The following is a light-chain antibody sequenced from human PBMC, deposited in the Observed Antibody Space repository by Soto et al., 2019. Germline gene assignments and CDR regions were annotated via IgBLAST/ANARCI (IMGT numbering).Light chain of an antibody. CDR3: QSYDNSPSTYV. CDR2: DVS. Sequence: QSALTQPRSVSGSPGQSVTISCTGTSSDVGGYNYVSWYQQHPGKAPKLMIYDVSKRPSGVPDRFSGSKSGNTASLTISGLQAEDEADYYCQSYDNSPSTYVFGTGTKVTVL. V-gene: IGLV2-11*01. J-gene: IGLJ1*01. CDR1: SSDVGGYNY.